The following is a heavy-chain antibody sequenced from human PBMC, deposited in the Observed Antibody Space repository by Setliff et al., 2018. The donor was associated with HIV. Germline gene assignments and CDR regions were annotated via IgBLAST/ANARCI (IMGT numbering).Heavy chain of an antibody. CDR3: AKDRSGSYRTFDY. CDR2: VYYSGST. V-gene: IGHV4-34*01. J-gene: IGHJ4*02. Sequence: SETLSLTCAVYGGSFSVYYWTWIRQPPGKGLEWIGSVYYSGSTYYNPSLKSRVTISMDTSKNQFSLKLNSVTAADTAVYYCAKDRSGSYRTFDYWGPGILVTVSS. D-gene: IGHD1-26*01. CDR1: GGSFSVYY.